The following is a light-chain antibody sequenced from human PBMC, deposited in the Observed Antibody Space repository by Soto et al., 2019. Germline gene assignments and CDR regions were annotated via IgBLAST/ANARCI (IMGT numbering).Light chain of an antibody. J-gene: IGLJ1*01. V-gene: IGLV2-11*01. Sequence: QSVLTQPRSVSGSPGQSVTISSTGTSSDVGGYNYVSWYQQHPGKAPKLMICDVNKRPSGVPDRFSASKSGNTASLTISGLQAEDEADYYCCSYAGSYTYVFGSGTKVTVL. CDR1: SSDVGGYNY. CDR3: CSYAGSYTYV. CDR2: DVN.